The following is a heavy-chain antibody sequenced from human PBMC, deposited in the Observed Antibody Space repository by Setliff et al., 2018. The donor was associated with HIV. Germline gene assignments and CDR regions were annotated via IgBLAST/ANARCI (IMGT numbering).Heavy chain of an antibody. CDR2: IGGHGSII. J-gene: IGHJ4*02. V-gene: IGHV3-11*04. Sequence: PSETLSLTCAVSGYSISSGYYWGWIRQPPGKGLEWISFIGGHGSIIHYADSVKGRFTISRDNAKSSLYLQMDSLRVEDTSVYYCWSGYTSGRWGQGTLVTVSS. D-gene: IGHD6-19*01. CDR3: WSGYTSGR. CDR1: GYSISSGYY.